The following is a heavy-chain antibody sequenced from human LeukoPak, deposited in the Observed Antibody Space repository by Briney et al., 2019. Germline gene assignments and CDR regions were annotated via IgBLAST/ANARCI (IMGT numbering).Heavy chain of an antibody. Sequence: SETLSLSCTVSGGSMSPYYWSWMRQPPGKGPEYVGYIFYTGGTNYNPSLKRRVTVSLDTSKNQFSLKLSSVTATDTAVYYCARLGFCRGDNCLDDYWGQGTLVTVSS. V-gene: IGHV4-59*08. CDR2: IFYTGGT. J-gene: IGHJ4*02. CDR3: ARLGFCRGDNCLDDY. CDR1: GGSMSPYY. D-gene: IGHD2-15*01.